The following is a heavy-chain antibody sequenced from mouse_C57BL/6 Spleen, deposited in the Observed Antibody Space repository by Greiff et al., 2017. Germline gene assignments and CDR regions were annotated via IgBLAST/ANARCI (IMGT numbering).Heavy chain of an antibody. D-gene: IGHD2-10*02. CDR2: IYPGSGST. J-gene: IGHJ1*03. V-gene: IGHV1-55*01. CDR1: GYTFTSYW. CDR3: ARWSISYWYFDV. Sequence: QVQLQQSGAELVKPGASVKMSCKASGYTFTSYWITWVKQRPGQGLEWIGDIYPGSGSTNYNEKFKSKATLTVDTSSSTAYMQLSSLTSEDSAVYYCARWSISYWYFDVWGTGTTVTVSS.